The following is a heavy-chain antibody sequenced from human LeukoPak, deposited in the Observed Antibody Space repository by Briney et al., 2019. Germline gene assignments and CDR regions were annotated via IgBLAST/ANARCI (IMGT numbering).Heavy chain of an antibody. J-gene: IGHJ4*02. Sequence: WIRQPPGKGLEWVAVISYDGSNKYYADSVKGRFTISRDNSKNTLYVQMNSLRTEDTAVYYCARDEGYYFEYWGQGALVTVSS. CDR2: ISYDGSNK. V-gene: IGHV3-30-3*01. CDR3: ARDEGYYFEY.